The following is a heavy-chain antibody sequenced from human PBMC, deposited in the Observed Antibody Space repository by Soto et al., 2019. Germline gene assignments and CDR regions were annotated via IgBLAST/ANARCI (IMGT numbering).Heavy chain of an antibody. D-gene: IGHD6-13*01. CDR3: ARDLAAGDH. CDR2: INPTSGST. V-gene: IGHV1-46*01. Sequence: QVQLVQSGAEVKKPGASVKVSCKASGYTFTNYYIHWVRQAPGQGLEWMGIINPTSGSTNYAQKFQGRVTLTYDTSTTTGYMEPSGLRSEDTAVLYCARDLAAGDHWGQGTLVTVSS. CDR1: GYTFTNYY. J-gene: IGHJ5*02.